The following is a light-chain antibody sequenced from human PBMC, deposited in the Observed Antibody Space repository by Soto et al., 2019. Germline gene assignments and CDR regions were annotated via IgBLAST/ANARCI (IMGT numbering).Light chain of an antibody. J-gene: IGLJ1*01. V-gene: IGLV2-14*01. Sequence: QSALTQPASVSGSPGQSITISCTGTSSDVGGYNYVSWYQQHPGKAPKLMIYDVSNRPSGVSNRFSGSKSGNTASQTISGLQAEDEADYSCSAYTSSSTLLYVFGTGTKLTVL. CDR3: SAYTSSSTLLYV. CDR1: SSDVGGYNY. CDR2: DVS.